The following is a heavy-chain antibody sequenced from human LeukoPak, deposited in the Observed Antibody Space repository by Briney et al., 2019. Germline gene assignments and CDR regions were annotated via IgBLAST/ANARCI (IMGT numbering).Heavy chain of an antibody. Sequence: GGSLRLSCAASGFTFSDHYMDWLRQAPGKGLEWVARIRNKGYSYTTEYAASVKGRFTISRDDSKNSLYLQMNSLKTEDTAMYYCVRPHSDSWSGAVFDYWGQGTLVTVSS. CDR2: IRNKGYSYTT. V-gene: IGHV3-72*01. CDR1: GFTFSDHY. D-gene: IGHD6-13*01. J-gene: IGHJ4*02. CDR3: VRPHSDSWSGAVFDY.